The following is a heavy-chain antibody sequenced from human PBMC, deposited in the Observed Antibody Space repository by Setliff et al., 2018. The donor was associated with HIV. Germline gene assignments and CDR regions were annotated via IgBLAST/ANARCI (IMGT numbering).Heavy chain of an antibody. CDR3: TRDKGYAFDI. CDR1: GFTFGDYA. Sequence: GESLRLSCTASGFTFGDYAMSWVRQAPGKGLEWVGFIRSKAYGGTTEYAASVEDRFTVSRDDSKSIAYLQINSLKTEDTAVYYCTRDKGYAFDIWGQGTMVTVSS. D-gene: IGHD5-18*01. CDR2: IRSKAYGGTT. V-gene: IGHV3-49*04. J-gene: IGHJ3*02.